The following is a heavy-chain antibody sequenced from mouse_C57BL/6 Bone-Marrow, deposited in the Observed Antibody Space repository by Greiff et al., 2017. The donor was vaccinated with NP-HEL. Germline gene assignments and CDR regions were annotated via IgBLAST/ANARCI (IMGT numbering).Heavy chain of an antibody. D-gene: IGHD2-1*01. Sequence: VQLQQSGAELVKPGASVKMSCKASGYTFTTYPIEWVKQNHGKSLEWIGNFHPYNDDTEYNEKFKNKATLTVEKSSSTAYLELSRLTSDDSSVYYCPKAGNYWYYLDYWGQGTTLTVSS. J-gene: IGHJ2*01. CDR1: GYTFTTYP. V-gene: IGHV1-47*01. CDR3: PKAGNYWYYLDY. CDR2: FHPYNDDT.